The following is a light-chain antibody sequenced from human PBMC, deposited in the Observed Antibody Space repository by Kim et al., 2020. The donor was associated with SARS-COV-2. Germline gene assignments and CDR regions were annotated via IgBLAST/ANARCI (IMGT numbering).Light chain of an antibody. V-gene: IGKV3-20*01. CDR1: QTVTSSY. CDR2: GAS. J-gene: IGKJ4*01. CDR3: QQYGSSHPLT. Sequence: PGESATLACRASQTVTSSYLSWYQHKPGQAPRLLIYGASTRATDIPDRFSGSGSGTDFTLTISRLEPEDFAVYYCQQYGSSHPLTFGGGTKVEIK.